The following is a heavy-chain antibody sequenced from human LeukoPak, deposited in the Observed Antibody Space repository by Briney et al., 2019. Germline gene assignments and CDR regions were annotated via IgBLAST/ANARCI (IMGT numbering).Heavy chain of an antibody. J-gene: IGHJ4*02. CDR3: ARWGRGTMIVGD. CDR1: GYTFTSYD. CDR2: INPNSGGT. V-gene: IGHV1-2*02. Sequence: ASVKVSCKASGYTFTSYDINWVRQATGQGLEWMGWINPNSGGTNYAQKFQGRVTMTRDTSISTAYMELSRLRSDDTAVYYCARWGRGTMIVGDWGQGTLVTVSS. D-gene: IGHD3-22*01.